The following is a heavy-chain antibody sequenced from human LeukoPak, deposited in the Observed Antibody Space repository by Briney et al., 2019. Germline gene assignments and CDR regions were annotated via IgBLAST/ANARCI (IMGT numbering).Heavy chain of an antibody. CDR2: IYYSGST. D-gene: IGHD3-10*01. V-gene: IGHV4-59*08. J-gene: IGHJ6*02. CDR1: GASINNYY. Sequence: SSETLSLTCTVSGASINNYYWSWIRQPPGKGLEWIGYIYYSGSTNYNPSLKSQVTMSVDTSKNQFSLKLSSVTAADTAVYYCAVMVRGVDWSMDVWGQGTTVTVSS. CDR3: AVMVRGVDWSMDV.